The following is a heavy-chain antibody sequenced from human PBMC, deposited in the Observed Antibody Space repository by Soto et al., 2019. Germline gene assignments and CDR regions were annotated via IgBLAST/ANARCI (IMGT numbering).Heavy chain of an antibody. CDR3: ARDACYYDSSDYFDY. D-gene: IGHD3-22*01. CDR2: ISSSGSTM. CDR1: VFTFIGYE. Sequence: GRSLRLSCASSVFTFIGYEMNWVRQAPGKGLEWVSYISSSGSTMYYADSVKGRFTISRDNAKNSLYLQMNSLRAEDTAVYYCARDACYYDSSDYFDYWGQGALVTVSS. J-gene: IGHJ4*02. V-gene: IGHV3-48*03.